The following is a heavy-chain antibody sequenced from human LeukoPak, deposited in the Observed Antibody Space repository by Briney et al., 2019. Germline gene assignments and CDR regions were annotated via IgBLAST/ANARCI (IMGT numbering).Heavy chain of an antibody. Sequence: SETLSLTCTVSGVSISSNYWTWIRQSPGKGLEWIGHIYSSGTTNYNPSLRSRVAISMDTSKNQFSLNLNSVTAADTAPYYCARNHDDSGYSAFGFWGRGTLVTVSS. CDR3: ARNHDDSGYSAFGF. D-gene: IGHD3-22*01. CDR2: IYSSGTT. CDR1: GVSISSNY. J-gene: IGHJ4*02. V-gene: IGHV4-59*01.